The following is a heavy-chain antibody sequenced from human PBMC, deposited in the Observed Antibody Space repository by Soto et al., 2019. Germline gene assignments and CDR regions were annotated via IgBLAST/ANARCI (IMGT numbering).Heavy chain of an antibody. CDR1: CGSISSGGYY. CDR2: IYYSGST. Sequence: SETLSLTCTFSCGSISSGGYYWSWIRQHPGKGLEWIGYIYYSGSTYYNPSLKSRVTISVDTSKNQFSLKLSSVTAADTAVYYCARDLRLNSIDYWGQGTLVTVSS. CDR3: ARDLRLNSIDY. V-gene: IGHV4-31*03. J-gene: IGHJ4*02. D-gene: IGHD1-1*01.